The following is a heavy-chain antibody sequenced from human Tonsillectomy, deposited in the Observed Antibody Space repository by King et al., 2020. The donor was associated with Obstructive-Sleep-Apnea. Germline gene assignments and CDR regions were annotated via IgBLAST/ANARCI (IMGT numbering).Heavy chain of an antibody. CDR3: AKDGTGGSRAGGAFDI. D-gene: IGHD1-26*01. J-gene: IGHJ3*02. Sequence: QLVQSGGVVVQPGGSLRLSCAASGFTFDDYAMHWVRQAPGKGLEWVSLISWDGGSTYYADSVKGRFTISRDNSKNSLYLQINSLRAEDTALYYCAKDGTGGSRAGGAFDIWGKGTMVTVSS. V-gene: IGHV3-43D*03. CDR1: GFTFDDYA. CDR2: ISWDGGST.